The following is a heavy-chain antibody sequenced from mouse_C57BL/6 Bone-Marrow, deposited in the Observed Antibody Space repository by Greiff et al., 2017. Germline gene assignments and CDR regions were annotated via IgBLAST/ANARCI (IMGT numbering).Heavy chain of an antibody. Sequence: QVQLQQPGAELVKPGASVKLSCKASGYTFTSYWMQWVKQRPGQGLEWIGEIDPSDRDTNYNQKFKGKATLTVDTSSSTAYMQLSSLTSEDSAVYYGAREGYGYNYFDYWGEGTTLTVSS. CDR3: AREGYGYNYFDY. CDR2: IDPSDRDT. V-gene: IGHV1-50*01. CDR1: GYTFTSYW. J-gene: IGHJ2*01. D-gene: IGHD2-2*01.